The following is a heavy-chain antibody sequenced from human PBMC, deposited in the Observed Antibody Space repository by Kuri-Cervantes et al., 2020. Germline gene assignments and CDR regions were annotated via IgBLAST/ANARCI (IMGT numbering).Heavy chain of an antibody. CDR3: ARAFSSGWYARYAFDI. J-gene: IGHJ3*02. Sequence: ASVKVSCKASGYTFTGYYIHWVRQAPGQGLEWMGWLNPNSGATKYAQNFQGRVTMTRDTSISTAYMELSRLKSDDTAVYYCARAFSSGWYARYAFDIWGQGTMVTVSS. V-gene: IGHV1-2*02. D-gene: IGHD6-19*01. CDR2: LNPNSGAT. CDR1: GYTFTGYY.